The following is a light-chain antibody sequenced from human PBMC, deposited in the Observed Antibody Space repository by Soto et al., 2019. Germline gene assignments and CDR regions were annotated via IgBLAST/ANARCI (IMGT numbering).Light chain of an antibody. CDR1: RSNIGNNY. CDR2: RNT. Sequence: QSVLTQPPSASGTPGQTVTISCSGIRSNIGNNYVCWYQQLPGAAPKLLIYRNTQRPSGVPDRFSGSKSGTAASLAISGLRSEDEADYFCEAWDDSLSGHVFGTGTKATVL. V-gene: IGLV1-47*01. CDR3: EAWDDSLSGHV. J-gene: IGLJ1*01.